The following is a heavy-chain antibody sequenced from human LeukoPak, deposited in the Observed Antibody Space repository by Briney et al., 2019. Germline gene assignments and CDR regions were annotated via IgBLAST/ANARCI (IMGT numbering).Heavy chain of an antibody. V-gene: IGHV3-20*04. CDR1: GFTFDDYG. Sequence: GGSLRLFCAASGFTFDDYGMSWVRQAPGKGLEWVSGINWNGGSTGYADSVKGRFTISRDNAKISLYLQMNSLRAEDTALYYCARAGIYCSGGSCYSWFDPWGQGTLVTVSS. J-gene: IGHJ5*02. D-gene: IGHD2-15*01. CDR2: INWNGGST. CDR3: ARAGIYCSGGSCYSWFDP.